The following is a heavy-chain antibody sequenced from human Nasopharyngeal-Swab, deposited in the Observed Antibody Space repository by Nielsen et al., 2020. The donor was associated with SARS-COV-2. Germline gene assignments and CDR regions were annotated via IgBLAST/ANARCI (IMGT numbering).Heavy chain of an antibody. CDR3: ARVARRYSSGWYYFDY. V-gene: IGHV3-7*01. D-gene: IGHD6-19*01. CDR1: GFTFSSYW. Sequence: GESLKISCAASGFTFSSYWMSWVRQAPGKGLEWVANIKQDGSEKYYVDSVKGRFTISRDNAKNSLYLQMNSLRAEDTAVYYYARVARRYSSGWYYFDYWGQGTLVTVSS. CDR2: IKQDGSEK. J-gene: IGHJ4*02.